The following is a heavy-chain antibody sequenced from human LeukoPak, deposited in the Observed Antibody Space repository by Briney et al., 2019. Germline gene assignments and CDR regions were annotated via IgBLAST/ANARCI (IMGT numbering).Heavy chain of an antibody. Sequence: GGSLRLSCAASGFTFSSYGMSWVRQAPGKGLEWVSTISGSGGSTYYAESVKGRFTISRDNSRNTLYLRMKSLRAEDTAMYYCAKESTVTPGNVNWFDPWGQGTLVTVSS. CDR3: AKESTVTPGNVNWFDP. D-gene: IGHD4-17*01. V-gene: IGHV3-23*01. CDR2: ISGSGGST. CDR1: GFTFSSYG. J-gene: IGHJ5*02.